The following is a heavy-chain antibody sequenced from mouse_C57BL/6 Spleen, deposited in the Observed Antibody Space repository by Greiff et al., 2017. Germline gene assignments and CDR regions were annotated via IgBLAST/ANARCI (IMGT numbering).Heavy chain of an antibody. CDR2: IYPGDGDT. V-gene: IGHV1-82*01. J-gene: IGHJ3*01. D-gene: IGHD1-1*01. CDR1: GYAFSSSW. Sequence: VQLQQSGPELVKPGASVKISCKASGYAFSSSWMNWVKQRPGKGLEWIGRIYPGDGDTNYNGKFKGKATLTADKSSSTAYMQLSSLTSEDSAVYFCAREEVLRYLFAYWGQGTLVTVSA. CDR3: AREEVLRYLFAY.